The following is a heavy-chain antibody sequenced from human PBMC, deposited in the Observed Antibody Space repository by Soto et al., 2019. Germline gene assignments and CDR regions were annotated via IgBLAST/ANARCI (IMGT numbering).Heavy chain of an antibody. CDR2: IYYSGST. V-gene: IGHV4-30-4*01. CDR3: ASGGITMVRGVIIDTFDY. D-gene: IGHD3-10*01. CDR1: GGSISSGDYY. J-gene: IGHJ4*02. Sequence: QVQLQESGPGLVKPSQTLSLTCTVSGGSISSGDYYWSWIRQPPGKGLEGIGYIYYSGSTYYNPSLKSRVTISVDTSKNQFSLKLSSVTAADTAVYYCASGGITMVRGVIIDTFDYWGQGTLVTVSS.